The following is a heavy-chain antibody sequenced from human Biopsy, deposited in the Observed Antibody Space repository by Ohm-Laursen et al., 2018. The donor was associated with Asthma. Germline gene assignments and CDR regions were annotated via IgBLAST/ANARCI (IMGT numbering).Heavy chain of an antibody. V-gene: IGHV3-9*01. CDR1: GFTFDDYA. J-gene: IGHJ4*02. D-gene: IGHD1-26*01. CDR2: ISWNSGSI. Sequence: SSLRLSCTAPGFTFDDYAMHWVRQAPGEGLEWVSGISWNSGSIGYADSVKGRFTISRDNAKNSLYLQMNSLRAEDTALYYCAKGEWELLEANFDYWGQGTLVTVSS. CDR3: AKGEWELLEANFDY.